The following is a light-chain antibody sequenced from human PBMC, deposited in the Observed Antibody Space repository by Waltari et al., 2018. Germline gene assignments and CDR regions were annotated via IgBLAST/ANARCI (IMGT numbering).Light chain of an antibody. Sequence: DLVMTQCPDSLDVSLGERDTINCKSSQSVLYSTNNKNYLAWYQQKPGQPPKLLISGASTRESGVPDRFSGSGSGTDFTLTISSLRAEDVAVYYCQQYDSTHQVTFGQGTRLEIK. J-gene: IGKJ5*01. CDR1: QSVLYSTNNKNY. CDR3: QQYDSTHQVT. V-gene: IGKV4-1*01. CDR2: GAS.